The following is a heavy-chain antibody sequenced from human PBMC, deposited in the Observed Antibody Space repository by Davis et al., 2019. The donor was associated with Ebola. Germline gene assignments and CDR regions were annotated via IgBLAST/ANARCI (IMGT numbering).Heavy chain of an antibody. J-gene: IGHJ4*02. CDR2: ISYDGSNK. D-gene: IGHD2-2*02. CDR3: AREGKSVVPAAITTMFDY. Sequence: PGGSLRLSCAASGFTFSSYAMHWVRQAPGKGLEWVAVISYDGSNKYYADSVKGRFTISRDNSKNTLYLQMNSLRAEDTAVYYCAREGKSVVPAAITTMFDYWGQGTLVTVSS. V-gene: IGHV3-30-3*01. CDR1: GFTFSSYA.